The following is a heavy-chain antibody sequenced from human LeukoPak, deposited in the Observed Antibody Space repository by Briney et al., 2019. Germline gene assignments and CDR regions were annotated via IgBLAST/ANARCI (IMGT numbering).Heavy chain of an antibody. CDR1: GGSLRSGSSY. V-gene: IGHV4-39*07. CDR2: VYYSGST. D-gene: IGHD5-24*01. CDR3: ARVGPVELATNGYFDY. Sequence: SETLSLTCTVSGGSLRSGSSYWGWIRQPPGKGLEWIVSVYYSGSTYYNPSLESRVTMSVDTSKSQFSLKLSSVTAADTAVYYCARVGPVELATNGYFDYWGQGTLVTVSS. J-gene: IGHJ4*02.